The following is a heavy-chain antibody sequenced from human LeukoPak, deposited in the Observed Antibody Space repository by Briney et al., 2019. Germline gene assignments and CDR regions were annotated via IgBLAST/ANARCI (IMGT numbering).Heavy chain of an antibody. CDR3: ERQLFWSGYWFDP. J-gene: IGHJ5*02. CDR2: MYHSGST. V-gene: IGHV4-38-2*01. D-gene: IGHD3-3*01. Sequence: SETLSLTCAVSGYSISSGYYWGWIRQPPGKGLEWIGSMYHSGSTYYNPSLKSRVTISVDTSKNLFSPKLSSVTAADTAVYYCERQLFWSGYWFDPWGQGTLVTVSS. CDR1: GYSISSGYY.